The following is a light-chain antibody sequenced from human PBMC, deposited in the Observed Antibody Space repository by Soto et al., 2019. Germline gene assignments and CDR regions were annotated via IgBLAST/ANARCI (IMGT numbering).Light chain of an antibody. V-gene: IGKV3-20*01. Sequence: EIVLTQSPGTLSLSPGERATLSCRASQSVNSRLAWYQHKPGQAPRLLISGASSRATGIPDRFSGSGSATDFTLTISRLEPEDFAVYYCQQYNNWPTTFGQGTKVDIK. CDR1: QSVNSR. J-gene: IGKJ1*01. CDR3: QQYNNWPTT. CDR2: GAS.